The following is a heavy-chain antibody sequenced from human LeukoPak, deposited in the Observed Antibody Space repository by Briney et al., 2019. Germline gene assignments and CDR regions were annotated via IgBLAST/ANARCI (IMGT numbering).Heavy chain of an antibody. D-gene: IGHD3-16*01. CDR1: GFTFSCYA. J-gene: IGHJ3*02. CDR2: MSGSGGST. CDR3: AKDREYSYVYDAFDI. V-gene: IGHV3-23*01. Sequence: GGSLRLSCAASGFTFSCYAMSWVRQAPGKGLEWFSGMSGSGGSTYYADSVKGRFTISRDNSKNTLYLQMNTLRAEDTAVYYCAKDREYSYVYDAFDIWGQGTLVTVSS.